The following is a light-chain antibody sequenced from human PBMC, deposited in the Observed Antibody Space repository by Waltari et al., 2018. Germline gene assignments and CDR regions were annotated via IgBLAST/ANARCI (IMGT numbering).Light chain of an antibody. CDR1: QSVSNY. Sequence: EIVLTQSPATLSLSPGERATLSCRASQSVSNYLAWYQKKPGQAPRLLTYDASNRATGIPARFSGSWSGTDFTLTISSLEAEDFAVYYCQQRSNWPPAITFGQGTRLEIK. CDR2: DAS. V-gene: IGKV3-11*01. CDR3: QQRSNWPPAIT. J-gene: IGKJ5*01.